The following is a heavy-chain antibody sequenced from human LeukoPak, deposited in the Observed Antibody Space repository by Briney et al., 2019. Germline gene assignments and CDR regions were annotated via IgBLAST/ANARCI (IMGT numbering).Heavy chain of an antibody. Sequence: GGSLRLSCAASGFPFSSYDMIWVRQAPGKGLEWVSYIGSSGGKISYTDSVKGRFTISRDNAKNSLYLQMNSLRAEDTAFYYCARNGGGLDFWGQGTLVTVSS. CDR2: IGSSGGKI. J-gene: IGHJ4*02. D-gene: IGHD2-21*01. CDR3: ARNGGGLDF. V-gene: IGHV3-48*03. CDR1: GFPFSSYD.